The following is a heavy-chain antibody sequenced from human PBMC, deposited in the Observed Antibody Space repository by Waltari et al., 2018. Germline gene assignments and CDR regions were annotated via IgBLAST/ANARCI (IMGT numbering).Heavy chain of an antibody. CDR2: VYHSGIT. CDR1: GGSISSHY. V-gene: IGHV4-59*08. D-gene: IGHD2-2*02. J-gene: IGHJ4*02. Sequence: QVQLQESGPGLVKPSETLSLTCTVSGGSISSHYWSWIRQPPGKGLEWIGSVYHSGITYYNPSLESRVTISVDTSKRQFSLKLSAVTAADTAVYYCARAGNTCDYWGQGTLVTVSS. CDR3: ARAGNTCDY.